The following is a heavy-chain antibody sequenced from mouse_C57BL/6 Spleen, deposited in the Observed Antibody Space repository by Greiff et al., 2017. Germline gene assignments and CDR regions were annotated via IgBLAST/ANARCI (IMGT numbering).Heavy chain of an antibody. V-gene: IGHV1-4*01. CDR2: INPSSGYT. Sequence: VQLQESGAELARPGASVKMSCKASGYTFTSYTMHWVKQRPGQGLEWIGYINPSSGYTKYNQKFKDKATLTADKSSSTAYMQLSSLTSEDSAVYYCARGRGDDNPECADWGQGTLVTVSA. CDR3: ARGRGDDNPECAD. CDR1: GYTFTSYT. J-gene: IGHJ3*01. D-gene: IGHD1-3*01.